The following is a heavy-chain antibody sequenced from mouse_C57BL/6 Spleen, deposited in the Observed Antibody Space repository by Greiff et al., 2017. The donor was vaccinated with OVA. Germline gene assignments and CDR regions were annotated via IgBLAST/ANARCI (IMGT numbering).Heavy chain of an antibody. CDR3: ARENYYGLYYFDY. CDR2: INPNNGGT. D-gene: IGHD1-1*01. CDR1: GYTFTDYY. J-gene: IGHJ2*01. Sequence: VQLQQSGPELVKPGASVKISCKASGYTFTDYYMNWVKQSHGKSLEWIGDINPNNGGTSYNQKFKGKATLTVDKSSSTAYMELRSLTSEDSAVYYCARENYYGLYYFDYWGQGTTLTVSS. V-gene: IGHV1-26*01.